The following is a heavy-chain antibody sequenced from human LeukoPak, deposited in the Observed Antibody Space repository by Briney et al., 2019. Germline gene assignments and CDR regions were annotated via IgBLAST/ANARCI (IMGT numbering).Heavy chain of an antibody. CDR3: AGIVGATDAFDI. CDR2: IYSGGST. J-gene: IGHJ3*02. D-gene: IGHD1-26*01. Sequence: GGSLRLSCAASGFIVSSNYMNWVRQAPGRGLEWASVIYSGGSTYYADSVKGRFTVFRHNSKNTLFLQMNSLRAEDTAVYYCAGIVGATDAFDIWGQGTMVTVSS. CDR1: GFIVSSNY. V-gene: IGHV3-53*04.